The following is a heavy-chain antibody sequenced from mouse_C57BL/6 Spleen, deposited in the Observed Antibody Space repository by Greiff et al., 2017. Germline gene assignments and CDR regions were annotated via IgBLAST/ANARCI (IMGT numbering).Heavy chain of an antibody. Sequence: VQLQESGAELARPGASVKLSCKASGYTFTSYGISWVKQRTGQGLEWIGEIYPRSGNTYYNEKFKGKATLTADKSSSTAYMELRSLTSEDSAVYFCAREGLITTVVERHYYAMDYWGQGTSVTVSS. V-gene: IGHV1-81*01. CDR3: AREGLITTVVERHYYAMDY. CDR2: IYPRSGNT. CDR1: GYTFTSYG. J-gene: IGHJ4*01. D-gene: IGHD1-1*01.